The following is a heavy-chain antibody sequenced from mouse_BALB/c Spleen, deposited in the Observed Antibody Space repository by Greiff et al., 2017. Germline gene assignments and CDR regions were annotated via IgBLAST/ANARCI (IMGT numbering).Heavy chain of an antibody. CDR3: ARKNYYGSSYHWYFDV. V-gene: IGHV1S135*01. J-gene: IGHJ1*01. CDR2: IDPFNGGT. CDR1: GYSFTSYY. Sequence: VQLKESGPELLKPGASVKISCKASGYSFTSYYMHWVKQSHGKSLEWIGYIDPFNGGTSYNQKFKGKATLTVDKSSSTAYMHLSSLTSEDSSVYYCARKNYYGSSYHWYFDVWGAGTTVTVSS. D-gene: IGHD1-1*01.